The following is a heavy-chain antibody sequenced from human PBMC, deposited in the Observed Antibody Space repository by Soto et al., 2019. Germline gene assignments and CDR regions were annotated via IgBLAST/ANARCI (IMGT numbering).Heavy chain of an antibody. J-gene: IGHJ6*02. CDR2: IISGGTRV. V-gene: IGHV3-74*01. Sequence: PGGSVRLSCAASGFTFSSDWMNWVRQSPGKGLEWVSRIISGGTRVSYADSVKGRFIITRDNAKNTLYLEMHSLTADDTAVYYCARERTSKGGMDIWGQGTTVTVSS. CDR3: ARERTSKGGMDI. CDR1: GFTFSSDW.